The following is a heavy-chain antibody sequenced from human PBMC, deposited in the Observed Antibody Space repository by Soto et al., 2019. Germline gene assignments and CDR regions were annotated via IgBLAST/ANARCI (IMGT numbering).Heavy chain of an antibody. Sequence: QVQLVQSGAEVKKPGASVKVSCKASGYTFTSYGISWVRQAHGQGLECMGWISAYNGNTNYAQKLKGRVTMTTNTATSTDNMELRSLRSDDTAVYYCPRELNGVLTNWGQGTLVTVSS. D-gene: IGHD3-3*01. CDR1: GYTFTSYG. CDR3: PRELNGVLTN. J-gene: IGHJ4*02. CDR2: ISAYNGNT. V-gene: IGHV1-18*01.